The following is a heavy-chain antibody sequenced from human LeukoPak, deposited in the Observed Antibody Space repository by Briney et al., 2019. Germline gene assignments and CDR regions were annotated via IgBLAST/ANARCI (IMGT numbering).Heavy chain of an antibody. D-gene: IGHD2-2*01. CDR1: GGSFSGYY. CDR2: INHSGST. V-gene: IGHV4-34*01. CDR3: ARGPYCSNTSCYWNWFDP. Sequence: SETLSLTCAVYGGSFSGYYWSWIRQPPGKGLEWIGEINHSGSTNYNPSLKSRVSISVDTSKNQFSLKLSSVTAADTAVYYCARGPYCSNTSCYWNWFDPWGQGTLVTVSS. J-gene: IGHJ5*02.